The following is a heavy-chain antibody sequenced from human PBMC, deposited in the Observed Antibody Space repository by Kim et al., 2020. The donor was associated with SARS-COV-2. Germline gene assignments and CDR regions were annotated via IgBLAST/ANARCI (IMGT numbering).Heavy chain of an antibody. CDR3: AKTGMFRGSRSFDY. Sequence: SETLSLTCVVSGGSISTNNWWSWVRQPPGKRLEWIGEIYHSGGTNYNPSLKSRVTMSVDRSKNQFSLELTSVTAADTAVYYCAKTGMFRGSRSFDYWGQGNLVAVSS. CDR2: IYHSGGT. J-gene: IGHJ4*02. CDR1: GGSISTNNW. V-gene: IGHV4-4*02. D-gene: IGHD3-10*01.